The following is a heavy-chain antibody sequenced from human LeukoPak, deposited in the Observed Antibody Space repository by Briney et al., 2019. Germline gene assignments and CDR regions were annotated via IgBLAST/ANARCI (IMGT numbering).Heavy chain of an antibody. CDR2: IYPGETDI. J-gene: IGHJ4*02. D-gene: IGHD1-26*01. CDR3: ARQEEWEPTSPLDY. V-gene: IGHV5-51*01. CDR1: GYSFSSYW. Sequence: GESLKISCKGSGYSFSSYWIGWVRQMPGKGLEWMGLIYPGETDIRYSPSFQGQVTISADKSISTAYLQWSSLKASDTAMYYCARQEEWEPTSPLDYWGQGTLVTVSS.